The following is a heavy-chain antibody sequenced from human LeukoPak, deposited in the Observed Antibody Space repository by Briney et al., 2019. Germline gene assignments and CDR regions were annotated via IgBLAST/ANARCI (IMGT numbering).Heavy chain of an antibody. CDR2: IKQDGGEK. CDR1: GFTFSDYY. V-gene: IGHV3-7*01. Sequence: GSLRLSCVASGFTFSDYYMSWVRQAPGKGLEWVANIKQDGGEKFYVDSVKGRFTISRDNAKNSLYLQMNSLRAEDTAVYYCAREDHSNYNYWGQGTLVTVSS. CDR3: AREDHSNYNY. D-gene: IGHD4-11*01. J-gene: IGHJ4*02.